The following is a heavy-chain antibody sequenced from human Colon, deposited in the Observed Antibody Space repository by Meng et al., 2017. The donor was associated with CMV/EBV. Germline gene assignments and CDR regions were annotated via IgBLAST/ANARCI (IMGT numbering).Heavy chain of an antibody. J-gene: IGHJ4*02. V-gene: IGHV1-2*02. CDR1: GYTFTSYD. CDR3: ARDLGDGFLRASDY. CDR2: MNPNSGGT. Sequence: ASVKVSCKASGYTFTSYDINWVRQATGQGLEWMGWMNPNSGGTNYAQKFQGRITMTRDTSLSTIYMELSTLTSDDTAVFYCARDLGDGFLRASDYWGQGTMVTVSS. D-gene: IGHD5-24*01.